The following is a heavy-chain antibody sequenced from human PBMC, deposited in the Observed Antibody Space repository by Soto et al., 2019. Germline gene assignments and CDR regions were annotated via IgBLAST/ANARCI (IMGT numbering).Heavy chain of an antibody. J-gene: IGHJ4*02. V-gene: IGHV4-59*11. CDR3: ARADPDASVGY. Sequence: SETLSLTCTVSGASMSTHYWTWLRQSPGKGLEWIGYISYSGSTYYNPSHKSRVTISADTSRNQFSLKLSAVISADTAVYYCARADPDASVGYWGQGTLVTVSS. D-gene: IGHD3-16*01. CDR2: ISYSGST. CDR1: GASMSTHY.